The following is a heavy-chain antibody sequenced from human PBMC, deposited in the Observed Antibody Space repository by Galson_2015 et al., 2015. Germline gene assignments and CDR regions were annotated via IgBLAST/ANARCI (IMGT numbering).Heavy chain of an antibody. CDR2: LSHTGSSI. V-gene: IGHV3-23*01. J-gene: IGHJ4*02. D-gene: IGHD2-21*02. CDR3: AKDRRAVVMSAIDY. CDR1: GFTFGSSA. Sequence: SLRLSCAASGFTFGSSAMNWVRQAPGKGLEWVSALSHTGSSIYYADSVKGRLTISRDNSKNTLYLHLNSLRADDTAVYYCAKDRRAVVMSAIDYWGQGTQVTVSS.